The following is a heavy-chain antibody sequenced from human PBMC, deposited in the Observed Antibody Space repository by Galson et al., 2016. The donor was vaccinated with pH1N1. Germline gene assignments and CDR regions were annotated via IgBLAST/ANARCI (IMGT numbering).Heavy chain of an antibody. CDR2: IYYSGST. V-gene: IGHV4-39*01. CDR1: GGSISSSTYY. Sequence: ETLSLTCTVSGGSISSSTYYWGWIRQPPGKGLEWIGSIYYSGSTYYNPSLKSRVTISADMSKNQFSLKLSSVTAADTAVHYCARRNLPAGREDEYYFDYWGQGTLVTVSS. CDR3: ARRNLPAGREDEYYFDY. J-gene: IGHJ4*02.